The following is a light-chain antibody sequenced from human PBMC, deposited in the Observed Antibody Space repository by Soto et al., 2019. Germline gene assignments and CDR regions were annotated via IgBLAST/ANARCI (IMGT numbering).Light chain of an antibody. CDR1: QSVRSY. CDR3: QQRYSWPLT. V-gene: IGKV3-11*01. Sequence: EIVLTQSPATLSLSPGERATLSCRASQSVRSYLAWYQKKPGQSPRLLIYDASNRATDIPARFSGSGSVTDFTLTISSLAPEDFAIYYCQQRYSWPLTFGGGTNVEIK. CDR2: DAS. J-gene: IGKJ4*01.